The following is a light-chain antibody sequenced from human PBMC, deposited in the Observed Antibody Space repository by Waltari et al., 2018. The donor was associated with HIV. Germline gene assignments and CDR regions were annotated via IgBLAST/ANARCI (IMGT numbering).Light chain of an antibody. CDR3: RSYDSDNQI. Sequence: NFLLTQPHSVSDSPGKTVTISCTRKSASTPSNDVQWYQRRPGSSPTTVIFDHNQRPSGVSDRFSASIDASSNSASLTILGLKTEDEGDFFCRSYDSDNQIFGGGTKLTVL. CDR2: DHN. J-gene: IGLJ2*01. CDR1: SASTPSND. V-gene: IGLV6-57*01.